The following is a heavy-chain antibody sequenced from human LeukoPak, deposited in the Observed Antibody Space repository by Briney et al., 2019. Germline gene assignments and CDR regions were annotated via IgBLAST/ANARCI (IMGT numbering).Heavy chain of an antibody. CDR3: ARETDYYDSSGYYRTYNWFDP. J-gene: IGHJ5*02. CDR2: INPNSGGT. D-gene: IGHD3-22*01. CDR1: GYTFTGYY. V-gene: IGHV1-2*02. Sequence: ASVKVSCKASGYTFTGYYMHWLRQAPGQGLEWMGWINPNSGGTNYAQKFQGRVTMTRDTSIITAYMELSRLRSDDTAVYYCARETDYYDSSGYYRTYNWFDPWGQGTLVTVSS.